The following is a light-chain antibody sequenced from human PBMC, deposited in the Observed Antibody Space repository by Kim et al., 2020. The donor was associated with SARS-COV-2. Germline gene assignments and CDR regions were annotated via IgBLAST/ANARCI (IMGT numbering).Light chain of an antibody. CDR1: KGISSY. Sequence: ASSGDRVTITCLASKGISSYLAWYQQKPGKAPKLLIYAASTLQSGVPSRFSGSGSGTDFTLTISCLQSEDFATYYCQQYYSYPPTFGQGTKVDIK. CDR3: QQYYSYPPT. V-gene: IGKV1-8*01. J-gene: IGKJ1*01. CDR2: AAS.